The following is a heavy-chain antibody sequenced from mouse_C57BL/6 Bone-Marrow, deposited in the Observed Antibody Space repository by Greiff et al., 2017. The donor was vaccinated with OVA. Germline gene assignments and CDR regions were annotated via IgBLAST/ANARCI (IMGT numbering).Heavy chain of an antibody. V-gene: IGHV5-17*01. CDR1: GFTFSDYG. CDR3: ARENYGSSEAVDY. J-gene: IGHJ4*01. CDR2: ISSGSSTI. Sequence: EVKLMESGGGLVKPGGSLKLSCAASGFTFSDYGMHWVRQAPEKGLEWVAYISSGSSTIYYADTVKGRFTISRDNAKNTMFLQMTSLRSEDTAMYYCARENYGSSEAVDYWGQGTSVTVSS. D-gene: IGHD1-1*01.